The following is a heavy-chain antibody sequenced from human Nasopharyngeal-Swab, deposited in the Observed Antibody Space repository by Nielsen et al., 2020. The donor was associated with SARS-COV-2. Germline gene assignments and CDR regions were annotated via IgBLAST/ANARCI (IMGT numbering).Heavy chain of an antibody. Sequence: ASVKVSCKASGYTFTSYGCSWVRQAPGQGLEWMGWINPNSGGTNYAQKFQGRVTMTRDTSIRTAYMELSRLRSDDTAVYYCARDPGAIFGVVIYYYYGMDVWGQGTTVTVSS. CDR1: GYTFTSYG. D-gene: IGHD3-3*01. CDR2: INPNSGGT. CDR3: ARDPGAIFGVVIYYYYGMDV. V-gene: IGHV1-2*02. J-gene: IGHJ6*02.